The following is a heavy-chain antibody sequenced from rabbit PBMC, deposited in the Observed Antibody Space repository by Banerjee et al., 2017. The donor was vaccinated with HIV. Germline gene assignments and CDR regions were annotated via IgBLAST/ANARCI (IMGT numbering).Heavy chain of an antibody. CDR1: GIDFSSYYR. CDR2: IYTTSGST. CDR3: ARDLGVGSSYYRDALVP. Sequence: QQQLEESGGGLVKPGGTLTLTCKASGIDFSSYYRMCWVRQAPGRGLELIACIYTTSGSTWYASWVNGRFTISRSTSLNTVDLQMTSLTAADTATYFCARDLGVGSSYYRDALVPWGPGTLVTVS. D-gene: IGHD8-1*01. J-gene: IGHJ2*01. V-gene: IGHV1S43*01.